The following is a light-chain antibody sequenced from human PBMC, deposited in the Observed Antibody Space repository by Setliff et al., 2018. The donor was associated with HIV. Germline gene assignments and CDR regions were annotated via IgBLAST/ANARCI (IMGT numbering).Light chain of an antibody. CDR2: EVT. CDR3: NSYTTSGTRV. J-gene: IGLJ1*01. CDR1: SSDVGGYNY. Sequence: QSALTQPASVSGSPGQSLIISCTGTSSDVGGYNYVSWYQQHPGKAPKLIIYEVTNRPSGVSDRFSGSNSVNTASLTISGLQTEDEADYYCNSYTTSGTRVFGTGTKVTVL. V-gene: IGLV2-14*01.